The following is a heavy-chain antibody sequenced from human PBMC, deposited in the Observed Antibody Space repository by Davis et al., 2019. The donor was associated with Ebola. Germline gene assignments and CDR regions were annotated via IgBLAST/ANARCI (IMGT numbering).Heavy chain of an antibody. V-gene: IGHV3-23*01. CDR1: GFTFNNYA. D-gene: IGHD2-2*02. Sequence: PGGSLRLSCVTSGFTFNNYAMTWVRQAPGKGLEWVSVVKSDRDTNYAGSVKGRFTISRDNSKNTLYLQVNSLRAEDTALYYCARLACTSSSCYTGNYYYYYGVDVWGQGTTVTVSS. J-gene: IGHJ6*02. CDR2: VKSDRDT. CDR3: ARLACTSSSCYTGNYYYYYGVDV.